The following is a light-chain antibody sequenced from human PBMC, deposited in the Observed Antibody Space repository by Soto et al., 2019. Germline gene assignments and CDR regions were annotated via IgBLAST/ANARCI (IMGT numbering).Light chain of an antibody. Sequence: QSALAQPASLSCSPGHSITISCTGTSSDVGNYIFVSWYRRHPGKAPKLLIYEVSKWPSGVPDRFSGSKSGTTAYLTVSGLQADDEADYYCLSYTNIKTFVFGGGTK. CDR2: EVS. CDR3: LSYTNIKTFV. J-gene: IGLJ2*01. CDR1: SSDVGNYIF. V-gene: IGLV2-8*01.